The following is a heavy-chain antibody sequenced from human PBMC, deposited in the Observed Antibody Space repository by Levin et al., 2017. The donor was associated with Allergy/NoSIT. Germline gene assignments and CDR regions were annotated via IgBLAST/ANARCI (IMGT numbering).Heavy chain of an antibody. CDR3: AKDLVMLGSGYDVHAFDI. CDR2: ISYDGSNK. J-gene: IGHJ3*02. V-gene: IGHV3-30*18. D-gene: IGHD5-12*01. CDR1: GFTFSSYG. Sequence: LSLTCAASGFTFSSYGMHWVRQAPGKGLEWVAVISYDGSNKYYADSVKGRFTISRDNSKNTLYLQMNSLRAEDTAVYYCAKDLVMLGSGYDVHAFDIWGQGTMVTVSS.